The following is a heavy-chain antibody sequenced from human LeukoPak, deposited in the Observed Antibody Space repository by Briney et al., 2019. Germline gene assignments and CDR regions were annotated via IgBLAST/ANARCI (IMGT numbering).Heavy chain of an antibody. CDR3: ARVLLDTNGDQYWYYDL. D-gene: IGHD2-8*01. CDR2: IYKAGNT. V-gene: IGHV3-53*01. CDR1: GFTVSTNY. Sequence: PGGSLRLSCAASGFTVSTNYMNWVRQAPGRGPEGVSVIYKAGNTFYADSVNGRFTMSRDNSKNTLYLQMNSLRAEDTAVYYCARVLLDTNGDQYWYYDLWGRGTLVTVSS. J-gene: IGHJ2*01.